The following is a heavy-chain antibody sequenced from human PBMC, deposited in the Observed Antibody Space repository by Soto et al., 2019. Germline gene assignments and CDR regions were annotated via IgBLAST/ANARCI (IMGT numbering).Heavy chain of an antibody. J-gene: IGHJ4*02. V-gene: IGHV4-59*08. CDR1: GGSISSYY. CDR2: IYYSGST. Sequence: PSETLSLTCTVSGGSISSYYWSWIRQPPGKGLEWIGYIYYSGSTNYNPSHKSRVTISVDTSKNQFSLKLSSVTAADTAVYFCASSIAAAGLYYFDYWGQGTLVTVSS. D-gene: IGHD6-13*01. CDR3: ASSIAAAGLYYFDY.